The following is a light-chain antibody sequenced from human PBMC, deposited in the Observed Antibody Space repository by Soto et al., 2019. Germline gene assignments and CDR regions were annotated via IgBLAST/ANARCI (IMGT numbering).Light chain of an antibody. J-gene: IGKJ1*01. CDR3: LQRSDWRA. V-gene: IGKV3-11*01. Sequence: IVLTQSPVSLSLSPGERATLSCRASESIGRSLAWYQQRPGQAPRLLIYDASNRATGIPARFSGSGSGTDFTLTISRLEPEYFAVYYCLQRSDWRAFGRGTKVDIK. CDR1: ESIGRS. CDR2: DAS.